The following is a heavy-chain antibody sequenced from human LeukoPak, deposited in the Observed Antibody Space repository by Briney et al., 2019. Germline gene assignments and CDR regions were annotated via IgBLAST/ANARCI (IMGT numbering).Heavy chain of an antibody. V-gene: IGHV3-30-3*01. CDR3: ARDAPGDSSSWYSTLFDP. J-gene: IGHJ5*02. CDR1: GFTFSSYA. Sequence: PGRSLRLSCAASGFTFSSYAMHWVRQAPGKGLEWVAVISYDGSNKYYADSVKGRFTISRDNSKNTLYLQMNSLRAEDTAVYYCARDAPGDSSSWYSTLFDPWGQGTLVTVSS. CDR2: ISYDGSNK. D-gene: IGHD6-13*01.